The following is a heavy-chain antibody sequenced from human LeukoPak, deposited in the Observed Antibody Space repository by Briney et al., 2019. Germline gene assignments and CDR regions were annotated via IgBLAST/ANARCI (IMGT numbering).Heavy chain of an antibody. CDR3: ARDRILTTDYYHYMDV. V-gene: IGHV1-69*05. D-gene: IGHD3-9*01. CDR2: IIPIFGTA. CDR1: GGTFSSYA. Sequence: GASVKVSCKASGGTFSSYAISWVRQAPGQGLEWMGGIIPIFGTANYAQKFQGRVTITTDESTSTAYMELSSLRSEDTAVYYCARDRILTTDYYHYMDVWGKGTTVTVSS. J-gene: IGHJ6*03.